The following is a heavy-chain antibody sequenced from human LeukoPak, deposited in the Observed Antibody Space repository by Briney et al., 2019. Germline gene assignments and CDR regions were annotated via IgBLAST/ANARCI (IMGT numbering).Heavy chain of an antibody. Sequence: GGSLRLSCAASGFTFSSYEMNWVRQAPGKGLEWVSYISSSGSTIYYADSVKGRFTISRDNAKNSLYLQMNSLRAEDTAVYYCARDGGGEYVWGSYRYYYYMDVWGKGTTVTISS. D-gene: IGHD3-16*02. CDR2: ISSSGSTI. V-gene: IGHV3-48*03. CDR1: GFTFSSYE. CDR3: ARDGGGEYVWGSYRYYYYMDV. J-gene: IGHJ6*03.